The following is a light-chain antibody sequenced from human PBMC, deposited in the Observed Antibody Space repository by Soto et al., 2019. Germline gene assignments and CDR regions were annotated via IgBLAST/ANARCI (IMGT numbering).Light chain of an antibody. V-gene: IGLV1-47*02. Sequence: QSVLTQPPSASGTPGQRVTISCSGISSNIGKNYVYWYQQLPGTAPKLLIYSVNQRPSGVPDRFSGSKSGTSASLAIGGLRSEDEADYYCAAWDDSLRGLVFGGGTKVTVL. CDR3: AAWDDSLRGLV. CDR2: SVN. CDR1: SSNIGKNY. J-gene: IGLJ2*01.